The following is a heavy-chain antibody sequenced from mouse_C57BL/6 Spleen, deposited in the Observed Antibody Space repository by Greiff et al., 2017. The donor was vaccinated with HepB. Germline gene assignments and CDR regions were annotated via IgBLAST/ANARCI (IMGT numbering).Heavy chain of an antibody. D-gene: IGHD2-4*01. Sequence: VHVKQSGPELVKPGASVKISCKASGYSFTDYNMNWVKQSNGKSLEWIGVINPNYGTTSYNQKFKGKATVTVDQSSSTAYMQLNSLTSEDSAVYYCARGNDYEGSYFDYWGQGTTLTVSS. V-gene: IGHV1-39*01. CDR2: INPNYGTT. J-gene: IGHJ2*01. CDR3: ARGNDYEGSYFDY. CDR1: GYSFTDYN.